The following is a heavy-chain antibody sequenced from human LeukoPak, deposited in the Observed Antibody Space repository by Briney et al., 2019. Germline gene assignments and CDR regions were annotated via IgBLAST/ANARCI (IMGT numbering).Heavy chain of an antibody. V-gene: IGHV1-18*01. CDR2: ISAYNGNT. CDR1: GYTFTSYG. D-gene: IGHD2-2*03. J-gene: IGHJ3*02. CDR3: ASGYCSSTSCPVFDI. Sequence: GASVKVSCKASGYTFTSYGISWVRQAPGQGLEWMGWISAYNGNTNYAQKLQGRVTMTTDTSTSTAYMELRSLRSDDTAVYYCASGYCSSTSCPVFDIWGQGTMVTVSS.